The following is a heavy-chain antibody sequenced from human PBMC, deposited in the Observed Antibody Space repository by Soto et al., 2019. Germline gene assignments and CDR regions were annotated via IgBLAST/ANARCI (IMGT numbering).Heavy chain of an antibody. V-gene: IGHV1-3*01. J-gene: IGHJ4*02. Sequence: QVQLVQSGAEVKKPGASVKVSCKAPGYTFTSYAMHWVRQAPGQRLEWMGWINAGNGNTKYSQKFQGRVTITRDTSASTAYMELSSLRSEDTAVYYCARDVVDTMVRGWGQGTLVTVSS. CDR3: ARDVVDTMVRG. CDR1: GYTFTSYA. D-gene: IGHD3-10*01. CDR2: INAGNGNT.